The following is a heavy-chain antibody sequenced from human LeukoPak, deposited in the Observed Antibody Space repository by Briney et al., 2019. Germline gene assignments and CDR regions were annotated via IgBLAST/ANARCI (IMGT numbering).Heavy chain of an antibody. CDR3: ARDGNIVVVPAAMPASYYYYGMDV. D-gene: IGHD2-2*01. Sequence: ASVKVSCRASGYTFTNYGIAWVRQAPGQGLEWMGWISAYNGNTNYAQKLQGRVTMTTDSSTSTAYMELRSLRSDDTAVYYCARDGNIVVVPAAMPASYYYYGMDVWGQGTTVTVSS. CDR2: ISAYNGNT. CDR1: GYTFTNYG. J-gene: IGHJ6*02. V-gene: IGHV1-18*01.